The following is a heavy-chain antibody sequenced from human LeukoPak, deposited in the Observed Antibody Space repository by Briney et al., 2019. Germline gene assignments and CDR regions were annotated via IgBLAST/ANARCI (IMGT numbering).Heavy chain of an antibody. CDR1: GFTFSSYA. D-gene: IGHD2-2*01. CDR2: ISGSGGST. J-gene: IGHJ4*02. Sequence: GGSLRLSCAASGFTFSSYAMSWVRQAPGKGLEWVSSISGSGGSTYYADSVKGRFTISRDNSKNTLYLQMNSLRAEDTAVYYCAKGYCSSTSCSYFDYWGQGTLVTVSS. CDR3: AKGYCSSTSCSYFDY. V-gene: IGHV3-23*01.